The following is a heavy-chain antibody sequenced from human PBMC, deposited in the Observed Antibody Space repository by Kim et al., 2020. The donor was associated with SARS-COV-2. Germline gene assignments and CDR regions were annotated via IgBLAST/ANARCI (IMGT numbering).Heavy chain of an antibody. J-gene: IGHJ4*02. CDR2: ISAYNGNT. V-gene: IGHV1-18*01. D-gene: IGHD3-10*01. CDR3: ASGGGYGSGSYYSIPLGY. CDR1: GYTFTSYG. Sequence: ASVKVSCKASGYTFTSYGISWVRQAPGQGLEWMGWISAYNGNTNYAQKLQGRVTMTTDTSTSTAYMELRSLRSDDTAVYYCASGGGYGSGSYYSIPLGYWGQGTLVTVSS.